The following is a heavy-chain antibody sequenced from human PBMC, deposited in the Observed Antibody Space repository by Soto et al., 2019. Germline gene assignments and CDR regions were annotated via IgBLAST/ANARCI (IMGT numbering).Heavy chain of an antibody. J-gene: IGHJ4*02. CDR2: INHSGST. CDR1: GGSFSGYY. Sequence: SETLSLTCAVYGGSFSGYYWSWIRQPPGKGLEWIGEINHSGSTNYNPSLKSRVTISVDTSKNQFSLKLSSVTAADTAVYYCASEFMTTVTRDYWGQGTLVTVSS. D-gene: IGHD4-17*01. CDR3: ASEFMTTVTRDY. V-gene: IGHV4-34*01.